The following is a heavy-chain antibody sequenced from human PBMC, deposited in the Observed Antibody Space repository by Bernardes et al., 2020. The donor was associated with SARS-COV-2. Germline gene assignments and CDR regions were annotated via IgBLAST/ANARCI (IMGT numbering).Heavy chain of an antibody. D-gene: IGHD3-22*01. Sequence: GESLILSCAGSRVSFRTYGMHWVRQAPGKGLEWVAIISNDGSKKHYADSVKGRFTISRDNSKSTLYLQMSSLRTEDTAVYYCARDASLNYFDSSGYYPGGGYFDLWGRGNLVTVSS. CDR1: RVSFRTYG. J-gene: IGHJ2*01. CDR2: ISNDGSKK. V-gene: IGHV3-30*03. CDR3: ARDASLNYFDSSGYYPGGGYFDL.